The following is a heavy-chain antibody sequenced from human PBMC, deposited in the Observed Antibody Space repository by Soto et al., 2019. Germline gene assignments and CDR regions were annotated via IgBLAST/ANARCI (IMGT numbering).Heavy chain of an antibody. J-gene: IGHJ4*02. D-gene: IGHD2-8*01. CDR2: IYYSGST. V-gene: IGHV4-39*01. CDR1: GGSISSSSYY. CDR3: ARMVPASLFDY. Sequence: PSETLSLTCTVSGGSISSSSYYWGWIRQPPGKGLEWIGSIYYSGSTYYNPSLKGRVTISVDTSKNQFSLKLSSVTAADTAVYYCARMVPASLFDYWGQGTLVTVSS.